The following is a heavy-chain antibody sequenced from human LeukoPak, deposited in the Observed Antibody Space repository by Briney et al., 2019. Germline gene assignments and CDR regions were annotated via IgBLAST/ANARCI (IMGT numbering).Heavy chain of an antibody. CDR3: TKDLSTKWSIES. CDR2: ISYDGNTK. CDR1: GFTFSDSG. J-gene: IGHJ4*02. Sequence: GGSLRLSCAASGFTFSDSGLHWVRQAPGRGLEWVAFISYDGNTKYYADSVRGRFTFSRDDSKDTLYLQMNSLTPEDTAVYYCTKDLSTKWSIESWGQGTLVTVSS. V-gene: IGHV3-30*18. D-gene: IGHD2-8*01.